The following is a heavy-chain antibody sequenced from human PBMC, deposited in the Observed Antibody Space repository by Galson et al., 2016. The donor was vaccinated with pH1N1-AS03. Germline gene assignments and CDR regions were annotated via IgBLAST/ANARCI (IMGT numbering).Heavy chain of an antibody. V-gene: IGHV3-23*01. CDR3: VRRSPWATVGTYYFDY. D-gene: IGHD4-23*01. CDR2: INARGDDT. CDR1: GFIFSTFA. J-gene: IGHJ4*02. Sequence: SLRLSCAGSGFIFSTFAMSWVRQAQGKGLEWVSSINARGDDTYYADSVKGRFTISRDNSRNTVSLQMNSLRDDDTAVYYCVRRSPWATVGTYYFDYWGQGTLVTVSS.